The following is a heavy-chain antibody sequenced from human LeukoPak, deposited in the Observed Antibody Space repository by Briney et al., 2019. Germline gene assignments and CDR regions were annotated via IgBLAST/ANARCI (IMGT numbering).Heavy chain of an antibody. CDR3: ASSNYNGSGTPFGY. V-gene: IGHV4-39*01. Sequence: SETLSLTCTVSGGSIRSSYYYWGWIRQPPGKGLEWIGSIYDSGSTYYNPSLKSRVTISVDTSKNQFSLKLNSVTAADTAVYYCASSNYNGSGTPFGYWGQGTLVTVSS. J-gene: IGHJ4*02. CDR1: GGSIRSSYYY. D-gene: IGHD3-10*01. CDR2: IYDSGST.